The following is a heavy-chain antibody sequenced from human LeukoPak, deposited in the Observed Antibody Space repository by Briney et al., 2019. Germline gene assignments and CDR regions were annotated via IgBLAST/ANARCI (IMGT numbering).Heavy chain of an antibody. CDR3: AKDPYSYGSYFDY. J-gene: IGHJ4*02. D-gene: IGHD5-18*01. CDR2: IWYDGRDK. CDR1: GFTFSGCG. Sequence: GGYLRLSCAASGFTFSGCGMHWVRQAPGKGLAGVAFIWYDGRDKYYVDSVKGRFTISRDNSKNTLYLQMNSLRAEDTAMYYCAKDPYSYGSYFDYWGQGTLVTVSS. V-gene: IGHV3-30*02.